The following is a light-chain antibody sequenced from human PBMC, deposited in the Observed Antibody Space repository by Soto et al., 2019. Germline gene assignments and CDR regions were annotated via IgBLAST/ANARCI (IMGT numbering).Light chain of an antibody. Sequence: QSVLTQPASVSGTPGQSITISCTGSNSDVGLYDFVSWYQHHPGRAPKLIVSEVSHRPSGISNRFSGSKSGNTASLTISGLQSEDEADYYCCSYAGSYTWVFGSGTKVTVL. CDR1: NSDVGLYDF. V-gene: IGLV2-14*01. J-gene: IGLJ1*01. CDR3: CSYAGSYTWV. CDR2: EVS.